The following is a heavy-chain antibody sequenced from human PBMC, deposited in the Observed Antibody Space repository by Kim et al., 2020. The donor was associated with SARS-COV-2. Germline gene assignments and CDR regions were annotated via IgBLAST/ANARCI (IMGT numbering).Heavy chain of an antibody. CDR2: INHSGST. J-gene: IGHJ6*01. CDR3: ARGPHGSGGYPRFYYYYYG. D-gene: IGHD3-10*01. Sequence: SETLSLTCAVYGGSFSGYYWSWIRQPPGKGLEWIGEINHSGSTNYNPSLKSRVTISVDTSKNQFSLKLSSVTAADTAVYYCARGPHGSGGYPRFYYYYYG. CDR1: GGSFSGYY. V-gene: IGHV4-34*01.